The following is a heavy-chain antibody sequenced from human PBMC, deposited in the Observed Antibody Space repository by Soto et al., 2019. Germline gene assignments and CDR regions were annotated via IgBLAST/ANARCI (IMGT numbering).Heavy chain of an antibody. CDR2: ISSSSSTI. V-gene: IGHV3-48*01. CDR1: GFTFSSYS. D-gene: IGHD4-17*01. CDR3: ARYAAEVTTFFDQ. J-gene: IGHJ4*02. Sequence: GGSLRLSCAASGFTFSSYSMNWVRQAPGKGLEWVSYISSSSSTIYYADSVKGRFTISRDNAKNSLYLEMHSLRAEDTAMYYCARYAAEVTTFFDQWGQGTLVTVSS.